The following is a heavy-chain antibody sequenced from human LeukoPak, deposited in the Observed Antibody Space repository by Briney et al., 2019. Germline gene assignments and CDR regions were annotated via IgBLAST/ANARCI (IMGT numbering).Heavy chain of an antibody. CDR2: ISSSGSTI. D-gene: IGHD3-22*01. CDR1: GFTFSDYY. J-gene: IGHJ4*02. CDR3: AREHYYDSSGYTD. V-gene: IGHV3-11*01. Sequence: GGSLRLSCAASGFTFSDYYMSWIRQAPGKGLEWVSHISSSGSTIYYADSVKGRFTISRDNAKNSLYLQMNSLRAEDTAVYYCAREHYYDSSGYTDWGQGTLVTVSS.